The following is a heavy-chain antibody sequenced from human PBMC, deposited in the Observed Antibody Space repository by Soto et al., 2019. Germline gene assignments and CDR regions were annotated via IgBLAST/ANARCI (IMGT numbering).Heavy chain of an antibody. J-gene: IGHJ4*02. CDR2: IIPIFGTA. CDR3: ARESRYCSGGSCYSGRDY. Sequence: ASVKVSCKASGYTFTGYYMHWVLQAPGQGLEWMGGIIPIFGTANYAQKFQGRVTITADESTSTAYMELSSLRSEDTAVYYCARESRYCSGGSCYSGRDYWGQG. D-gene: IGHD2-15*01. CDR1: GYTFTGYY. V-gene: IGHV1-69*13.